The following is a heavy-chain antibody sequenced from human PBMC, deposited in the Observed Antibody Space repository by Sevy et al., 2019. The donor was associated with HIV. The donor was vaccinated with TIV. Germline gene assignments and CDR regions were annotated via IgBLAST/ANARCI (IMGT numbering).Heavy chain of an antibody. Sequence: GGSLRLNCAVSGFDSNASAIHWVCQAPGRALEWVAGISNDGNKIYFADSVKGRLSITRDNAKNTVSLQMHSLSVSDTAVYFCSKDSRPTVTTWSFFESWGQGTPVTVSS. V-gene: IGHV3-30*18. J-gene: IGHJ4*02. CDR2: ISNDGNKI. D-gene: IGHD1-1*01. CDR3: SKDSRPTVTTWSFFES. CDR1: GFDSNASA.